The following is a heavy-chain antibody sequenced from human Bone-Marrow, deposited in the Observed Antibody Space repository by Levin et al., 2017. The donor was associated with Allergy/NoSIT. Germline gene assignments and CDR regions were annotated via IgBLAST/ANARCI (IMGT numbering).Heavy chain of an antibody. V-gene: IGHV3-23*01. D-gene: IGHD5-18*01. CDR2: ISGRGDST. J-gene: IGHJ6*02. CDR3: AKEKRVTVMAVSLYYYYGLDV. CDR1: GFTFSSYA. Sequence: GESLKISCAVSGFTFSSYAMSWVRQVPGKGLEWVSIISGRGDSTYYADSAKGRFTISRDNSKNALYLEMNSLRAEDSAKYYCAKEKRVTVMAVSLYYYYGLDVWGQGTTVTVSS.